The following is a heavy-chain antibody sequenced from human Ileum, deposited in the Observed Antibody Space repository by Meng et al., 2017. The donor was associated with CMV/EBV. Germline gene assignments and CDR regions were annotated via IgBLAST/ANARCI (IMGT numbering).Heavy chain of an antibody. Sequence: QVQLVQSGAEVKKPGASVKVSCKASGYTFTSYAMHWVRQAPGQRPEWMGWINAVNGNTKYSQKFQGRVTITRDTSASTAYMELSSLRSEDTAVYYCARIGYGAHFDYWGQGTLVTVSS. J-gene: IGHJ4*02. CDR1: GYTFTSYA. CDR3: ARIGYGAHFDY. D-gene: IGHD4-17*01. CDR2: INAVNGNT. V-gene: IGHV1-3*01.